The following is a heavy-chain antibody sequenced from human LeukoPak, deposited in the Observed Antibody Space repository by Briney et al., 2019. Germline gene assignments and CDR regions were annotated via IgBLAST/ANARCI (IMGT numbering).Heavy chain of an antibody. J-gene: IGHJ5*02. CDR3: ARPALPGIAAAGILDP. Sequence: VASVKVSCKASGYTFTSYGISWVRQAPGQGLEWMGWISAYNGNTNYAQKLQGRVTMTTDTSTSTAYMELRSLRSDDTAVYYCARPALPGIAAAGILDPWGQGTLVTVSS. D-gene: IGHD6-13*01. CDR2: ISAYNGNT. V-gene: IGHV1-18*01. CDR1: GYTFTSYG.